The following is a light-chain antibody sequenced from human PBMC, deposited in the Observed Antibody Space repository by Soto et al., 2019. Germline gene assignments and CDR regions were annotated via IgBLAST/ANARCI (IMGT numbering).Light chain of an antibody. V-gene: IGLV3-21*02. CDR2: DDN. CDR1: DIASKS. Sequence: SSELTQPPSVSVAPGQTASISCWGNDIASKSVHWSQQKPGQAPVLVVYDDNDRPSGIPERLSGSNSGDTATLTISRVEAGDEAEYYCQVWDSSRDQYVFGSWTKVIV. J-gene: IGLJ1*01. CDR3: QVWDSSRDQYV.